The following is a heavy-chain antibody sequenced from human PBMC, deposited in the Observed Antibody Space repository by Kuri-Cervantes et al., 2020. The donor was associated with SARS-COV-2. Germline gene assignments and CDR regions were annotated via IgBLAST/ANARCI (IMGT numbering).Heavy chain of an antibody. Sequence: SETLSLTCAAYGGSFSGYYWSWVRQPPGKGLEWIGEINHSGSTNYNPSLKSRVTISVDTSKNQFSLKLSSVTAADTAVYYCARGDRTAAGIFDYWGQGTLVTVSS. D-gene: IGHD6-13*01. CDR3: ARGDRTAAGIFDY. V-gene: IGHV4-34*01. J-gene: IGHJ4*02. CDR2: INHSGST. CDR1: GGSFSGYY.